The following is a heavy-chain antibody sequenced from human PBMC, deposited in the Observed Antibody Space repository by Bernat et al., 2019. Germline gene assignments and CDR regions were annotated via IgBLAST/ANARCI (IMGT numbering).Heavy chain of an antibody. CDR1: GLTFSNSG. CDR3: AKVPS. V-gene: IGHV3-23*04. Sequence: VQLVESGGGVVQPGRSLRLSCAAAGLTFSNSGMSWVRQAPGKGLEWVSAISGSGGLTYYADSVKGRFTISRDNSKNTLYLQMNSLRVEDTAVYYCAKVPSWGQGTLVTVSS. CDR2: ISGSGGLT. J-gene: IGHJ4*02.